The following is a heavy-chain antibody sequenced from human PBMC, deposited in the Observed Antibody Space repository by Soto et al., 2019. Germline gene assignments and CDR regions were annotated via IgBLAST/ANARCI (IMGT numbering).Heavy chain of an antibody. V-gene: IGHV4-38-2*02. J-gene: IGHJ6*02. CDR3: ARNPPPIVRGVTRYGMDV. CDR1: GASIRSSAY. CDR2: IYSIGNT. D-gene: IGHD3-10*01. Sequence: PSETLSLTCTVSGASIRSSAYWGWIRQPPGKGLEWIGSIYSIGNTYYNPSLKSGVTISADTSKNQFSLNLISVTAADTAVYYCARNPPPIVRGVTRYGMDVWGQGTTVTVSS.